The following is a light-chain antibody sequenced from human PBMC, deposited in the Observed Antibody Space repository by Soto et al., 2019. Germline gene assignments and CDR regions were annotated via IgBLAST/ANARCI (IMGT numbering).Light chain of an antibody. CDR3: QQYNSWPQT. Sequence: EMVLTQAPATLSLSPGERATLSCRASQSVSSNLAWYQQKPGQAPRLLIYGASTRATGIPARFSGSGSGTEFTLTISSLQSEDFAVYYCQQYNSWPQTFGQGTKVDI. CDR2: GAS. CDR1: QSVSSN. V-gene: IGKV3-15*01. J-gene: IGKJ1*01.